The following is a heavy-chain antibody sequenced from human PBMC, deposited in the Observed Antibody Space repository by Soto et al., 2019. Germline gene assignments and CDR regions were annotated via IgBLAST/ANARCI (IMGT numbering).Heavy chain of an antibody. D-gene: IGHD3-22*01. Sequence: SETLSLPCSVSGGSISDYYWSWIRQPPGKGLEWIGYTYYGWNTNYNPSLKSRVTISVDTSKNQFSLKLISVTAADTAVYYCARDREYYDSSGLYFDYWGQGTLVTVSS. V-gene: IGHV4-59*01. CDR1: GGSISDYY. CDR3: ARDREYYDSSGLYFDY. CDR2: TYYGWNT. J-gene: IGHJ4*02.